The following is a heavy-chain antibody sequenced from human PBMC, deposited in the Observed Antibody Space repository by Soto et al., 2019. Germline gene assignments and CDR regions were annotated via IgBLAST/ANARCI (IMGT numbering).Heavy chain of an antibody. D-gene: IGHD6-19*01. V-gene: IGHV3-53*01. CDR3: AKEPRYSSGWSSFDY. Sequence: GGSLRLSCAASGFTVSSNYMSWVRQAPGKGLEWVSVIYSGGSTYYADSVKGRFTISRDNSKNTLYLQMNSLRAEDTAVYYCAKEPRYSSGWSSFDYWGQGTLVTVSS. CDR2: IYSGGST. J-gene: IGHJ4*02. CDR1: GFTVSSNY.